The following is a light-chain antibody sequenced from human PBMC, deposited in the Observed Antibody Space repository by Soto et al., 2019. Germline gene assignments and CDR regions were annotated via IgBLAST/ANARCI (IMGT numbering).Light chain of an antibody. V-gene: IGKV3-20*01. Sequence: EVVLTQSPDTLSLSPGESATLSCRASQSVTRNFLAWYQQRPGQAPRLLIYGASIRATGIPDRFSGRGSGTDFTLTIMRLEPEDFAIYYCHEYGSSFSPGTKVDVK. J-gene: IGKJ3*01. CDR2: GAS. CDR1: QSVTRNF. CDR3: HEYGSS.